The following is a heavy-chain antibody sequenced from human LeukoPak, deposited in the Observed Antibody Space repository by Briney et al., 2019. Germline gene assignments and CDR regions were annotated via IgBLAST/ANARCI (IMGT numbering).Heavy chain of an antibody. J-gene: IGHJ5*02. CDR3: ARGWRLLSITMVRGVPAAGVNWCDP. V-gene: IGHV4-34*01. Sequence: PSGTLSLTCAVYGGSFSGYYWSWIRQPPGQGLEWIGEINHSGSTNYNPSLKRRVTISVETSKNQFSLKLSSVTAADTAVYYRARGWRLLSITMVRGVPAAGVNWCDPWGQGTLVTVSS. CDR1: GGSFSGYY. CDR2: INHSGST. D-gene: IGHD3-10*01.